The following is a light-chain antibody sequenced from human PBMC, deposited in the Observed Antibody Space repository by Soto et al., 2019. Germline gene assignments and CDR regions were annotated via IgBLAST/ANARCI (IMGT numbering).Light chain of an antibody. CDR3: QVYGTNPIFT. CDR2: GAS. J-gene: IGKJ3*01. V-gene: IGKV3-20*01. CDR1: QRVAGNF. Sequence: ELFLTQSPDTLSLSPGDRAALSCRASQRVAGNFLAWYQQKPGQSPRLLIYGASYRASDIPDRFSGSGYGTDFTMTISRLEPEDFAMYSCQVYGTNPIFTFGPGTKVDIK.